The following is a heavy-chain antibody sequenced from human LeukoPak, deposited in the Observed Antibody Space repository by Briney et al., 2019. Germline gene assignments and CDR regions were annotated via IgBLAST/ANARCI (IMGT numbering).Heavy chain of an antibody. J-gene: IGHJ3*02. CDR1: GGSINSANFY. CDR2: IGRT. V-gene: IGHV4-39*07. D-gene: IGHD3-22*01. Sequence: SETLSLTCNVSGGSINSANFYWGWVRQPPGKGLEWIGSIGRTNSNPSLNSRVTLSVDTSNNRFSLKLTSVTAADTAVYYCARSPLFDGTGSYLQGAFDIWGQGTMVTVSS. CDR3: ARSPLFDGTGSYLQGAFDI.